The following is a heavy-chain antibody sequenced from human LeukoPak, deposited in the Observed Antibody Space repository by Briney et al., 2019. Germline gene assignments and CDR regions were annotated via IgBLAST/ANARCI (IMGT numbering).Heavy chain of an antibody. Sequence: GGSLRLSCAASGFTVSSNYMSWVRQAPGKGLKWVSVIYSGGSTYYADSVKGRFTISRDNSKNTLYLQMNSLRAEDTAVYYCATTSPVTGYYLDYWGQGTLVTVSS. CDR1: GFTVSSNY. D-gene: IGHD3-9*01. CDR3: ATTSPVTGYYLDY. J-gene: IGHJ4*02. V-gene: IGHV3-53*01. CDR2: IYSGGST.